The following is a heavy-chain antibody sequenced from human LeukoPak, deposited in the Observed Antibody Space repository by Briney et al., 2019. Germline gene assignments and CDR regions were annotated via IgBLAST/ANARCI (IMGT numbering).Heavy chain of an antibody. V-gene: IGHV4-39*07. CDR2: IYYSGST. Sequence: SSETLSLTCTVSGGSISSSSYYWGWIRQPPGKGLEWIGSIYYSGSTYYNPSLKSRVTISVDTSKNQFSLKLSSVTAADTAVYYCARRRLLYDYVWVSYDAFDIWGQGTMVTVSS. J-gene: IGHJ3*02. D-gene: IGHD3-16*01. CDR3: ARRRLLYDYVWVSYDAFDI. CDR1: GGSISSSSYY.